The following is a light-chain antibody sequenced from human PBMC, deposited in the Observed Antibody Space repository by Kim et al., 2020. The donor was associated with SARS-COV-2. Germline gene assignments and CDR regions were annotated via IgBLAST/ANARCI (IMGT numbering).Light chain of an antibody. Sequence: VAWGQTVRIKCQGKSLRSYYATWYQQKPGQAPMLVIYGKNNRPSEIPDRFSGSSSGNTASLTITGAQAEDEADYYCNSRDSNNNVIFGGGTQLTVL. CDR2: GKN. V-gene: IGLV3-19*01. CDR1: SLRSYY. J-gene: IGLJ2*01. CDR3: NSRDSNNNVI.